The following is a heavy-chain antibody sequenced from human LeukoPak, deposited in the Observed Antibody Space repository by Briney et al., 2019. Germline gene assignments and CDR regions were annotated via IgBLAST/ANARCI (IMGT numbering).Heavy chain of an antibody. J-gene: IGHJ6*03. CDR1: GGTFSSYA. V-gene: IGHV1-69*01. Sequence: SVKVSCKASGGTFSSYAISWVRQAPGQGLEWIGGIIPIFGTANYAQKFQGRVTITADESTSTAYMELCSLRSEDTAVYYCARVLVPATAHYYYYMDVWGKGTTVTVSS. D-gene: IGHD2-2*01. CDR2: IIPIFGTA. CDR3: ARVLVPATAHYYYYMDV.